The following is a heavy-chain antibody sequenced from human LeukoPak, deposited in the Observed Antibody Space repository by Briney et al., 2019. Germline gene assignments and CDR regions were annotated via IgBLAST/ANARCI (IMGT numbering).Heavy chain of an antibody. Sequence: KASETLSLTCTVSGGSISSSSYYWGWIRQPPGKGLEWIGSIYYSGSTYYNPSLKSRVTISVDTSKNQFSLKLSSVTAADTAVYYCGRVRLRYYFDYWGQGTLVTVSS. CDR3: GRVRLRYYFDY. CDR1: GGSISSSSYY. V-gene: IGHV4-39*01. J-gene: IGHJ4*02. D-gene: IGHD3-10*01. CDR2: IYYSGST.